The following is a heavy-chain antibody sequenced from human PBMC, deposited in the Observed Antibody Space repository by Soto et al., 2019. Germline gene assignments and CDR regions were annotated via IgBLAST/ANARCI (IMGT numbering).Heavy chain of an antibody. V-gene: IGHV1-18*01. J-gene: IGHJ4*02. CDR1: GYTFSSYA. CDR2: IITYNRNT. Sequence: QVQLVQSGAEVKKPGASVKVSCKASGYTFSSYAISWVRQAPGQGLEWMGWIITYNRNTNYAQKLQGRVTMTTDTSTTTAYLDLRSLRSDDTAVYYCARTGPPVDYWGQGTLVTVSS. CDR3: ARTGPPVDY.